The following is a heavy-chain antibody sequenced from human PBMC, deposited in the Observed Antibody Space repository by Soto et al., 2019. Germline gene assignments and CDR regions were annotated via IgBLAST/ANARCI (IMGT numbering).Heavy chain of an antibody. J-gene: IGHJ6*02. CDR2: IYYSGST. CDR3: ARDPGVEGPYRNDKYYYYYGMDV. CDR1: GGSISSYY. V-gene: IGHV4-59*01. D-gene: IGHD1-1*01. Sequence: SETLSLTXTVSGGSISSYYWSWIRQPPGKGLEWIGYIYYSGSTNYNPSLKSRVTISVDTSKNQFSLKLSSVTAADTAVYYCARDPGVEGPYRNDKYYYYYGMDVWGQGTTVTVSS.